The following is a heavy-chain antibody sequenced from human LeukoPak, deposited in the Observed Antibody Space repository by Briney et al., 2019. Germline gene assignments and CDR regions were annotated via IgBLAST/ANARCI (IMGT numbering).Heavy chain of an antibody. Sequence: GGSLRLSCAASGFTFSSYSMTWVRQAPGKGLEWVSYISVSSSTIYNADSVKGRFTISRDNAKNSLYLQMNSLRAEDTAVYYCARDRSVFGVLIGWGQGTLVTVSS. CDR1: GFTFSSYS. V-gene: IGHV3-48*01. D-gene: IGHD3-3*01. CDR3: ARDRSVFGVLIG. J-gene: IGHJ4*02. CDR2: ISVSSSTI.